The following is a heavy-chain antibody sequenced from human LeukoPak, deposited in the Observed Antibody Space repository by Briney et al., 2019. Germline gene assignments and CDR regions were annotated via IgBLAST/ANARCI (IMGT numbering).Heavy chain of an antibody. CDR2: IKSKTDGGTT. D-gene: IGHD5-12*01. V-gene: IGHV3-15*01. CDR1: GFTFSNAW. J-gene: IGHJ4*02. Sequence: PGGSLRLSCAASGFTFSNAWMSWVRQAPGKGLEWVGRIKSKTDGGTTDYAAPVKGRFTISRDDSKNTLYLQMNSLKTEDTAAYYCTTAVGYDPGDFDYWGQGTLVTVSS. CDR3: TTAVGYDPGDFDY.